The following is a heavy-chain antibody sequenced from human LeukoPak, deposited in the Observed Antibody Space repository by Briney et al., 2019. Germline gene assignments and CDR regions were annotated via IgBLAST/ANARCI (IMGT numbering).Heavy chain of an antibody. J-gene: IGHJ4*02. CDR1: GYTFTGYY. CDR2: INPNSGGT. CDR3: ARDRGPSGYLDY. D-gene: IGHD3/OR15-3a*01. V-gene: IGHV1-2*02. Sequence: ASVKVSCKASGYTFTGYYMHWVRQAPGQGLEWMGWINPNSGGTNYAQKFQGRVTMTRDTSISTAYMELSRLRSDDTAAYYCARDRGPSGYLDYWGQGTLVTVSS.